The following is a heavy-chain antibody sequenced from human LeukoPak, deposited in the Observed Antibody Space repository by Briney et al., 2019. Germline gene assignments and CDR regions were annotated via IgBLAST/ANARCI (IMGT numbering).Heavy chain of an antibody. D-gene: IGHD2-8*01. J-gene: IGHJ4*02. Sequence: PSETLSLTCTVSGGSISGYYWSWIRQPAGKGLEWIGRIYTSGSTTYNPSLKSRVTISVDTSKNQFSLKLSSVTAADTAVYYCARIPGYCTNGVCSFDYWGQGTLVTVSS. CDR2: IYTSGST. CDR3: ARIPGYCTNGVCSFDY. V-gene: IGHV4-4*07. CDR1: GGSISGYY.